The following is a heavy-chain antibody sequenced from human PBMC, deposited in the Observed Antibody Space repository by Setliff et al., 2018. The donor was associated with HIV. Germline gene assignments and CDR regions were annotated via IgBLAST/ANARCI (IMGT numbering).Heavy chain of an antibody. CDR1: GCMFGPYG. CDR3: VRDEKRAAGGTLYYFDL. J-gene: IGHJ4*02. V-gene: IGHV1-18*01. Sequence: ASVKVSCKASGCMFGPYGFSWVRQVPGQRPEWMGWITDDNRDTHSARNFQGRITLTTDISSTTAYMELGSLTSDDTAVYYCVRDEKRAAGGTLYYFDLWGQGTLVTVSS. CDR2: ITDDNRDT. D-gene: IGHD1-1*01.